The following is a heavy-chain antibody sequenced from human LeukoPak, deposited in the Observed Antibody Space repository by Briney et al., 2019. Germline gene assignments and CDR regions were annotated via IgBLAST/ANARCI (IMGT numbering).Heavy chain of an antibody. V-gene: IGHV4-34*01. J-gene: IGHJ3*02. CDR2: INHSGST. D-gene: IGHD2-15*01. CDR1: GGSFSGYY. CDR3: ARGASPLGYCSGGSCSDAFDI. Sequence: SETLSLTCAVYGGSFSGYYWSWIRQPPGKGLEWIGEINHSGSTNYNPSLKSRVTISVDTSKNQFSLKLSSVTAADTAVYYCARGASPLGYCSGGSCSDAFDIWGQGTMVTVSS.